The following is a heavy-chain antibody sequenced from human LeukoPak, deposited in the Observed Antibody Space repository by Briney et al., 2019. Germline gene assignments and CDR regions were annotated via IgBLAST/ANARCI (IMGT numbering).Heavy chain of an antibody. CDR2: ISSVIITV. J-gene: IGHJ4*02. V-gene: IGHV3-48*02. CDR1: GFTFSTYG. CDR3: ARGTYYSDC. Sequence: GGSLRLSCAASGFTFSTYGMNWVRQAPGKGLEWVSYISSVIITVYYADSVKGRFTISRDNARNSLYLQMNSLRDEDTAVYYCARGTYYSDCWGQGTLVTVSS.